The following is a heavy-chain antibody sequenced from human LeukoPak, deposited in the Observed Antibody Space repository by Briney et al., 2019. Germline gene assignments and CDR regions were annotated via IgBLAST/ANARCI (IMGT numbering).Heavy chain of an antibody. CDR1: GFTFSTYA. D-gene: IGHD3-22*01. CDR2: ISYDGTNK. V-gene: IGHV3-30-3*01. Sequence: GGSLRLSCAASGFTFSTYAVHWVRQAPGKGLEWVAVISYDGTNKYYTDSVKGRFTISRDNSKNTLYLQMNSLRAEDTAVYYCARDPATYSSGRWGGFDYWGRGPLVTVSS. CDR3: ARDPATYSSGRWGGFDY. J-gene: IGHJ4*02.